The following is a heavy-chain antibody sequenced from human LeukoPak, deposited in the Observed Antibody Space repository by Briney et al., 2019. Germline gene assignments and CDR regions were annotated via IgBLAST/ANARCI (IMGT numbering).Heavy chain of an antibody. J-gene: IGHJ6*02. V-gene: IGHV4-30-4*01. CDR2: IYYSGST. Sequence: SETLSLTCAVSGGSISSGNWWSWIRQPPGKGLEWIGYIYYSGSTYYNPSLKSRVTMSVDTSKNQFSLKLSSVTAADTAVYYCARASQFYYYYGMDVWGQGTTVTVSS. CDR3: ARASQFYYYYGMDV. CDR1: GGSISSGNW.